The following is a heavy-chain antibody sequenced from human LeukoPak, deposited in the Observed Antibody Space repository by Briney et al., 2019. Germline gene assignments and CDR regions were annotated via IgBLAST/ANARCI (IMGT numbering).Heavy chain of an antibody. CDR2: INHSGST. CDR1: GGSFSGYY. V-gene: IGHV4-34*01. D-gene: IGHD2-2*01. CDR3: ARGRRRGYCSSTSCYWFDP. Sequence: SETLSLTCAVYGGSFSGYYWSWIRQPPGKGLEWIGKINHSGSTNYNPSLKSRVIISVDTSKNQFSLKLSSVTAADTAVYYCARGRRRGYCSSTSCYWFDPWGQGTLVTVSS. J-gene: IGHJ5*02.